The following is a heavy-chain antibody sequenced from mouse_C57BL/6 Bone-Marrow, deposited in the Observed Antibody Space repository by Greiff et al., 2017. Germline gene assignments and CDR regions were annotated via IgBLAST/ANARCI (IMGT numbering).Heavy chain of an antibody. Sequence: VKLMESGAELVRPGASVKLSCKASGYTFTDYYINWVKQRPGQGLEWIARIYPGSGDTYYNEKFKGKATLTAEKSSSTAYMQLSSLTSEDSAVYFCARWSLLRYYFDYWGQGTTLTVSS. D-gene: IGHD1-2*01. CDR2: IYPGSGDT. CDR3: ARWSLLRYYFDY. V-gene: IGHV1-76*01. CDR1: GYTFTDYY. J-gene: IGHJ2*01.